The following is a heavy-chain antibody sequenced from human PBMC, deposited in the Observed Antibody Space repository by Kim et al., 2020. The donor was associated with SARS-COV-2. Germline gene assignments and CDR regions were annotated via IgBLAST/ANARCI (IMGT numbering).Heavy chain of an antibody. D-gene: IGHD6-13*01. V-gene: IGHV1-8*01. CDR3: ARGFRAAAGPFYYYYYMDV. CDR2: MNPNSGNT. J-gene: IGHJ6*03. CDR1: GYTFPSYD. Sequence: ASVKVSCKASGYTFPSYDINRVRQATGQGLEWMGWMNPNSGNTGYAQKFQGRVTMTRNTSISTAYMELSSLRSEDTAVYYCARGFRAAAGPFYYYYYMDVWGKETTVTVSS.